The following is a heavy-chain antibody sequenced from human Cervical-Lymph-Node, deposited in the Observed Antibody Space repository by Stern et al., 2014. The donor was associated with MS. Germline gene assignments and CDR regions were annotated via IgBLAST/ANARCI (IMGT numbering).Heavy chain of an antibody. CDR3: ARGLLGSENAFDI. CDR2: INPNTGGT. D-gene: IGHD2-15*01. J-gene: IGHJ3*02. V-gene: IGHV1-2*02. Sequence: VQLVESGAEVKKPGASVKVSCKTSGYIFTGYYIHWVRQAPGQGLEWMAWINPNTGGTKYAQKFQGRVTMSRDTSISTAYVELSSLTSDDTAVYYCARGLLGSENAFDIWGQGTMVTVSS. CDR1: GYIFTGYY.